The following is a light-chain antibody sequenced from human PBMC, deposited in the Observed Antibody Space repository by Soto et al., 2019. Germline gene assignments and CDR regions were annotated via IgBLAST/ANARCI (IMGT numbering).Light chain of an antibody. J-gene: IGKJ3*01. CDR2: AAS. CDR3: QESYSVPFFS. CDR1: QSISSY. V-gene: IGKV1-39*01. Sequence: DLQLTQSPSSLSASVGDRVTITCRASQSISSYLNWFQQKPGKAPKLLIYAASSLQSGVPSRFSGSGSGTDVTLTISSLQPQDFATYYCQESYSVPFFSFGPGTKVDI.